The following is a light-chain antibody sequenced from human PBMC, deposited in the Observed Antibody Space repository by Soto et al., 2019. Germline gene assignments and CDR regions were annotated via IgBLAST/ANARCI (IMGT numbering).Light chain of an antibody. J-gene: IGKJ3*01. CDR1: QGIRNF. CDR2: AAS. CDR3: QKYSSVPV. Sequence: DIQMTQSPTSLSASVGDRVTITCRASQGIRNFVAWYQQKPGKAPKLLIYAASTLQSGVPSRFSGSGSGTDFTLSITGLQPGDVATYSGQKYSSVPVFGPGTKVEIK. V-gene: IGKV1-27*01.